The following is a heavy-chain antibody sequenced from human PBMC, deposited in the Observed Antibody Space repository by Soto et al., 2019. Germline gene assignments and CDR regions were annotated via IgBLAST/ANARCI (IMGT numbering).Heavy chain of an antibody. J-gene: IGHJ4*02. D-gene: IGHD6-13*01. CDR3: ARRGPGTYFDY. Sequence: GGSLRLACAASGFTFSSYAMNWVRQAPGKGLEWVSVISGSGDSTYYADSVKGRFTISRDNSKNTLYLQMNSLRTEDTAVYYCARRGPGTYFDYWGQGTLVTVSS. V-gene: IGHV3-23*01. CDR1: GFTFSSYA. CDR2: ISGSGDST.